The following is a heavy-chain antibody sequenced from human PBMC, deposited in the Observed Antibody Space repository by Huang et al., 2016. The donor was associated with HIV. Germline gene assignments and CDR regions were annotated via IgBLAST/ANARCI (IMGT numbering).Heavy chain of an antibody. CDR2: SIPSFNTT. J-gene: IGHJ6*02. CDR3: ARPSDAAMIRDYYYPMDV. V-gene: IGHV1-69*18. Sequence: QVQLVQSEAEVKKPGSSVKVSCKASGGTFSTFGLSWVRQASGRGLEWMARSIPSFNTTAAAQKFQGRVTLTADEATNTASMELNSLTFEDTAVYYCARPSDAAMIRDYYYPMDVWGQGTTVTVS. D-gene: IGHD5-18*01. CDR1: GGTFSTFG.